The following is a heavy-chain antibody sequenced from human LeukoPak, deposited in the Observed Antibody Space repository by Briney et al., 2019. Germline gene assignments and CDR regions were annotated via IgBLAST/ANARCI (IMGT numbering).Heavy chain of an antibody. J-gene: IGHJ3*02. V-gene: IGHV3-21*01. Sequence: PGGSLRLSCAASGFTFSSYSMNWVRQAPGKGLEWVSSISSSSSYIYYADSVKGRFTISRDNAKNSLYLQMNSLRAEDTAVYYCARAGQLGQVIIRETVLPFDIWGQGTMVTVSS. D-gene: IGHD3-3*01. CDR3: ARAGQLGQVIIRETVLPFDI. CDR1: GFTFSSYS. CDR2: ISSSSSYI.